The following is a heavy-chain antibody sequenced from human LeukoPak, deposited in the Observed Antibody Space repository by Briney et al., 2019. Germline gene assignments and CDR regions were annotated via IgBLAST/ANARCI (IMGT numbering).Heavy chain of an antibody. Sequence: AGGSLRLSCAASGFTFSSYSMNWVRQAPGKGLEWVSSISSSSSYIYYADSVKSRFTISRDNAKNSLYLQMNSLRAEDTAVYYCARENQLLGNWFDPWGQGTLVTVSS. CDR2: ISSSSSYI. D-gene: IGHD2-2*01. CDR1: GFTFSSYS. V-gene: IGHV3-21*01. CDR3: ARENQLLGNWFDP. J-gene: IGHJ5*02.